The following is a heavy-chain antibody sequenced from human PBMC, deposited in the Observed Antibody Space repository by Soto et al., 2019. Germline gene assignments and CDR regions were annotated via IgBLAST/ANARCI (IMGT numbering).Heavy chain of an antibody. V-gene: IGHV4-31*03. D-gene: IGHD2-21*01. CDR3: ARDVWPYYFDY. CDR2: IYYSGST. Sequence: QVQLQESGPGLVKSSQTLSLTCTVSGGSISSGGYHWNWIRQHPWKGLEWIGNIYYSGSTYYNPYLKSRVTISIDTSKNQFSLKLSSVTAADTAVYYCARDVWPYYFDYWGQGTLVTVSS. CDR1: GGSISSGGYH. J-gene: IGHJ4*02.